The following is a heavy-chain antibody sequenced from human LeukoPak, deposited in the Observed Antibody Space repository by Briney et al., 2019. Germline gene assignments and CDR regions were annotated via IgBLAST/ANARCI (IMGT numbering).Heavy chain of an antibody. D-gene: IGHD3-10*01. Sequence: GGSLRLSCAASGFTFSSYWMHWVRHAPGKGLVWVSRINSDGSSTSYADSVKGRFTISRDNAKNTLYLQMNSLRAEDTAVYYCAKARSGSYYLIYYFDYWGQGTLVTVSS. CDR1: GFTFSSYW. V-gene: IGHV3-74*01. J-gene: IGHJ4*02. CDR2: INSDGSST. CDR3: AKARSGSYYLIYYFDY.